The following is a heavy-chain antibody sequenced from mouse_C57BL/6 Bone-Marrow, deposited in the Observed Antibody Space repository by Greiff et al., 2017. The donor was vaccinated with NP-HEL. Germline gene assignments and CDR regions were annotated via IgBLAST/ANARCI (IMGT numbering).Heavy chain of an antibody. D-gene: IGHD1-1*01. CDR1: GYTFTSYG. Sequence: VQLQQSGAELARPGASVKLSCKASGYTFTSYGISWVKQRTGQGLEWIGEIYPRSGNTYYNEKFKGKATFTADKSSSTAYMELRSLTSEDSAVYFCARAHPYFCAMDDWGKGTSVTVSS. V-gene: IGHV1-81*01. J-gene: IGHJ4*01. CDR3: ARAHPYFCAMDD. CDR2: IYPRSGNT.